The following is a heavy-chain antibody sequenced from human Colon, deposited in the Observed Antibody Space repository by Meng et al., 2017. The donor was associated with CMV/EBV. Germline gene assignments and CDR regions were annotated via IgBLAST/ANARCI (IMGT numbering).Heavy chain of an antibody. V-gene: IGHV5-51*01. CDR2: IYPNDNDT. CDR1: GFTFTTYW. J-gene: IGHJ6*02. Sequence: GESLKISCRGSGFTFTTYWIAWVRQMPGKGLEWMGIIYPNDNDTRYSPSFQGQVTISADKSIGTAYLQWSSLKASDTAIYYCARRDGAGSYGMDVWGLGTTVTVSS. D-gene: IGHD3-10*01. CDR3: ARRDGAGSYGMDV.